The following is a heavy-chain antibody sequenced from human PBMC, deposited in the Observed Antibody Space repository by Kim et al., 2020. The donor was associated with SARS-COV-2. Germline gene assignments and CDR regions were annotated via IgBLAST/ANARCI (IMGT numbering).Heavy chain of an antibody. CDR3: AKGGTFAGWELPGYYGMDV. CDR1: GFTFSSYG. V-gene: IGHV3-30*18. D-gene: IGHD1-26*01. Sequence: GGSLRLSCAASGFTFSSYGMHWVRQAPGKGLEWVAVISYDGSNKYYADSVKGRFTISRDNSKNTLYLQMNSLRAEDTAVYYCAKGGTFAGWELPGYYGMDVWGQGTTVTVSS. CDR2: ISYDGSNK. J-gene: IGHJ6*02.